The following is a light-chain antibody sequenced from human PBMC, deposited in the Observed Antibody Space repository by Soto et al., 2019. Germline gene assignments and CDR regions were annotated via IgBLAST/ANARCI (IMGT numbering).Light chain of an antibody. CDR1: QSVRNL. CDR3: QQRSDWRLS. CDR2: DVF. V-gene: IGKV3-11*01. J-gene: IGKJ4*01. Sequence: EVVLTQSPATLSLSPGERATLCCRASQSVRNLLAWYQQKPGEAPRLLIYDVFNRATGIPARFSGSGSGTDFTLTISSLEPEDFATYYCQQRSDWRLSFGGGTKVELK.